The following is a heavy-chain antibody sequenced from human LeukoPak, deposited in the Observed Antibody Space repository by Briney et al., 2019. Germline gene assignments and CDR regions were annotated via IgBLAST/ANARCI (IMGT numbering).Heavy chain of an antibody. J-gene: IGHJ3*02. CDR2: ISGSGGTN. V-gene: IGHV3-23*01. CDR1: GFTFTNYA. CDR3: AKTRDSGGIDPDAFDI. D-gene: IGHD2-15*01. Sequence: GGSLRLSCAASGFTFTNYAMSWVRQAPGKGLEWVSTISGSGGTNNDEYSVKGRFTIARDNSKNTLYLQMYSLRAEDTAVYSCAKTRDSGGIDPDAFDIWGQGTMVIVSS.